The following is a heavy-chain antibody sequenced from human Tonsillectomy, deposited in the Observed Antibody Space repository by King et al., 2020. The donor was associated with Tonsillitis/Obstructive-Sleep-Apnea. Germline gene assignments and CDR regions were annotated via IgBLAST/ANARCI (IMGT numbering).Heavy chain of an antibody. CDR3: VKAVGTTRTTVGYYFDY. CDR1: GFTFSSYA. CDR2: ISSNGVST. D-gene: IGHD1-1*01. V-gene: IGHV3-64D*06. J-gene: IGHJ4*02. Sequence: VQLVESGGGLFQPGGSLRLSCSASGFTFSSYAMHWVRQAPGKGLEYVSAISSNGVSTNYADSAKGRVTISRDNSKNTLYLQMSSLRAEDTAVYYCVKAVGTTRTTVGYYFDYWGQGALVTVSS.